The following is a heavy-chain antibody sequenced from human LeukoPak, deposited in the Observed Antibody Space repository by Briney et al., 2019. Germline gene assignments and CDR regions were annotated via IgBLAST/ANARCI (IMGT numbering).Heavy chain of an antibody. V-gene: IGHV4-4*02. J-gene: IGHJ3*02. CDR2: TYHSGST. CDR1: GGSISSNNW. D-gene: IGHD3-3*01. CDR3: ARYLSDFWSGYRFYAFDI. Sequence: SGTLSLTCAVSGGSISSNNWWSWVRQPPGKGLEWIGETYHSGSTNYNPSLKSRVTISVDKSKNQFSLNLSSVTAADTAVYYCARYLSDFWSGYRFYAFDIWGQGTMVTVSS.